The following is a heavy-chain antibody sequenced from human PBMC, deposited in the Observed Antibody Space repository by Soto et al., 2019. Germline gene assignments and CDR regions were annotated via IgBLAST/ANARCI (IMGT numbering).Heavy chain of an antibody. CDR3: AMGLAAAGPLDY. D-gene: IGHD6-13*01. V-gene: IGHV3-23*01. J-gene: IGHJ4*02. CDR1: GFTFSRSA. CDR2: ISGSGGTP. Sequence: LRLSCAASGFTFSRSAMSWVRQAPGRGLEWFSTISGSGGTPYYADSVKGRFTISRDNSKNTLYLVLNSLRAEDTAVYYCAMGLAAAGPLDYWGQGTLVTVSS.